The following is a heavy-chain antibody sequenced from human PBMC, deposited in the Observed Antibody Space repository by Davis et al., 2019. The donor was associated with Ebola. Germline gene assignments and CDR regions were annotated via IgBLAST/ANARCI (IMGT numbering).Heavy chain of an antibody. CDR2: ISTNTGNP. CDR3: ARGVYGSGWWKYGMDV. Sequence: ASVKVSCKASGYTFTSYAMNWVRQAPGQGLEWMGWISTNTGNPTYAQGFTGRFVFSLDTSVSTAYLQISSLKAEDTAVYYCARGVYGSGWWKYGMDVWGKGTTVTVSS. CDR1: GYTFTSYA. J-gene: IGHJ6*04. V-gene: IGHV7-4-1*02. D-gene: IGHD6-19*01.